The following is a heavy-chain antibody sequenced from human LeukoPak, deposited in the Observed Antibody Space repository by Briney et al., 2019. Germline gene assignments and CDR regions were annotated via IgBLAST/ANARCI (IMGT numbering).Heavy chain of an antibody. V-gene: IGHV1-18*01. J-gene: IGHJ4*02. CDR3: ARALAQGGSFDLYYFDS. CDR1: GYTSTTYG. Sequence: ASVKVSCKTSGYTSTTYGLSWVRQAPGQGLEWMGWTYNTYTHYAETLRDRLTMTTDTSTSTSYMELRSLRSDDTAVYYCARALAQGGSFDLYYFDSWGQGSLVTVSS. CDR2: TYNTYT. D-gene: IGHD3-9*01.